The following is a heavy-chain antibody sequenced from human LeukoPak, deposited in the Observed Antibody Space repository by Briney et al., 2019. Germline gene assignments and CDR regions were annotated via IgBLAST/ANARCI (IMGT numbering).Heavy chain of an antibody. CDR3: ARGGDSPSSTSGWYYCVF. J-gene: IGHJ4*02. Sequence: ASVKVSCKSSGGTFSNYASSWVRQAPGQGLEWMGGIIPMFGTGNYAQKFQGRVSITTDESTNTAYMELSSLTSEDTAVYYCARGGDSPSSTSGWYYCVFWGQGTLVTVSS. CDR2: IIPMFGTG. V-gene: IGHV1-69*05. CDR1: GGTFSNYA. D-gene: IGHD6-19*01.